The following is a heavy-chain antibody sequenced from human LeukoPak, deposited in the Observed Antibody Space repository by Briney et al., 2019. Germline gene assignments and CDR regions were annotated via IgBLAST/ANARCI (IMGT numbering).Heavy chain of an antibody. J-gene: IGHJ4*02. D-gene: IGHD6-19*01. CDR3: ATATGAVAGIDY. CDR2: INAGNGNT. V-gene: IGHV1-3*01. Sequence: ASVKVSCKASGYTFTSYAMHWVRQAPGQRLEWMGWINAGNGNTKYSQKFQGRVTMTEDTSTDTAYMELSSLRSEDTAVYYCATATGAVAGIDYWGQGTLVTVSS. CDR1: GYTFTSYA.